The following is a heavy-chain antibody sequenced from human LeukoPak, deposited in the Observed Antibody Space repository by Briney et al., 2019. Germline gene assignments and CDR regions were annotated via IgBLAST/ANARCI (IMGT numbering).Heavy chain of an antibody. J-gene: IGHJ4*02. V-gene: IGHV3-30*18. D-gene: IGHD6-13*01. CDR1: GFTFSSYG. Sequence: PGGSLRLSCAASGFTFSSYGMHWVRQAPGKGLEWVAVISYDGSNKYYADSVKGRFTISRDNSKNTLYLQMNSLRAEDTAVYYCAKDDGAAAGTNNDYWGQGALVTVSS. CDR3: AKDDGAAAGTNNDY. CDR2: ISYDGSNK.